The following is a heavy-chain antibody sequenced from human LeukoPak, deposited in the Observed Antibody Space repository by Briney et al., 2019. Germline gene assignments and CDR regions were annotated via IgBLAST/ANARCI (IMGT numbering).Heavy chain of an antibody. CDR3: TLRYSSGWYAY. CDR2: IYSDAST. J-gene: IGHJ4*02. CDR1: GFTVGRHY. Sequence: GSLRLSCAGSGFTVGRHYKSRVRQAPGKGLEWVSVIYSDASTYYADSVKGRFTISRDNSKNTLYLQMNSLRAEDTAVYYCTLRYSSGWYAYWGQGTLVTVSS. D-gene: IGHD6-13*01. V-gene: IGHV3-53*01.